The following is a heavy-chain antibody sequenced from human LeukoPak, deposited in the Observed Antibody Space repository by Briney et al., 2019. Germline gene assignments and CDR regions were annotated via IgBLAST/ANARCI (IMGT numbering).Heavy chain of an antibody. J-gene: IGHJ3*02. D-gene: IGHD3-16*01. CDR3: ARDGGVPDAFDI. CDR1: GFTFSSCW. CDR2: IKQDGSEK. V-gene: IGHV3-7*01. Sequence: GGSLRLSCAAPGFTFSSCWMSWVRQAPGKGLEWVANIKQDGSEKYYVDSVKGRFTISRDNAKNSLYLQMNSLRAEDTAVYYCARDGGVPDAFDIWGQGTMVTVSS.